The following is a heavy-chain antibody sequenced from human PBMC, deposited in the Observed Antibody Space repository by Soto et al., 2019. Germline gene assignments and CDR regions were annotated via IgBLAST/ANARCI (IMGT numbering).Heavy chain of an antibody. J-gene: IGHJ5*02. CDR1: GGSFSGYY. CDR2: INHSGST. Sequence: SETLSLTCAVYGGSFSGYYWNWIRQPPGKGLEWIGEINHSGSTNYNSSLKSRVTITVDTSKNQISLKLSSVTAADTAVYYCGRGVGTYSSSWYRLNWFDPWGQGTLVTVSS. CDR3: GRGVGTYSSSWYRLNWFDP. V-gene: IGHV4-34*01. D-gene: IGHD6-13*01.